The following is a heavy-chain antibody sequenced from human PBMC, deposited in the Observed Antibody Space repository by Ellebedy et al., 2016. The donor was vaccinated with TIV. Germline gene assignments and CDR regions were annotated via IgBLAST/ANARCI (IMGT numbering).Heavy chain of an antibody. CDR2: IYYSGST. CDR3: ARYMQRITMIVVVTPFDY. J-gene: IGHJ4*02. V-gene: IGHV4-39*01. Sequence: SETLSLTXTVSGGSISSSSYYWGWIRQPPGKGLEWIGSIYYSGSTYYNPSLKSRVTISVDTSKNQFSLKLSSVTAADTAVYYGARYMQRITMIVVVTPFDYWGQGTLVTVSS. CDR1: GGSISSSSYY. D-gene: IGHD3-22*01.